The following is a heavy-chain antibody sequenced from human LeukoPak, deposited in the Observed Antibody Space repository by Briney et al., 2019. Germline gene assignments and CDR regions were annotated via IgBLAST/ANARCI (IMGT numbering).Heavy chain of an antibody. Sequence: SETLSLTCAVSGYSISSGYYWDWIRQPPGKGLEWIGSIYHSGSTYYNPSLKSRVTISVDTSKNQFSLKLSSVTAADTAVYYCARHSAGKDYYYYMDVWGKGTTVTVSS. D-gene: IGHD1-26*01. CDR1: GYSISSGYY. CDR2: IYHSGST. V-gene: IGHV4-38-2*01. J-gene: IGHJ6*03. CDR3: ARHSAGKDYYYYMDV.